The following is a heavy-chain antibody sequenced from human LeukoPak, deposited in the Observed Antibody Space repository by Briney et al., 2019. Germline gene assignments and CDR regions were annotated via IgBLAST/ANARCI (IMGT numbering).Heavy chain of an antibody. V-gene: IGHV3-21*01. CDR2: ISSSSEYA. CDR3: AKGAAADTLYSFDY. D-gene: IGHD6-13*01. Sequence: VGSLRLSCAASGFIFSTYGINWVPQAPGKGQEWVSSISSSSEYAFNADSVKGRFTISRDNAKNSLYLQMNSLRAEDTAVYYCAKGAAADTLYSFDYWGQGTLVTVSS. CDR1: GFIFSTYG. J-gene: IGHJ4*02.